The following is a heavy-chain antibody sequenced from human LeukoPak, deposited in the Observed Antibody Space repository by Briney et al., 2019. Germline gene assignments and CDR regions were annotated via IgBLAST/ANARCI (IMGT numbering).Heavy chain of an antibody. V-gene: IGHV4-31*03. CDR1: APSIGSVGYY. CDR2: IYDSGST. CDR3: ARLQRVMVRGVMAVVRRIHP. Sequence: PSRTLSLTCTVAAPSIGSVGYYWGWIRQHPLNGLEWIGFIYDSGSTYCNSSLKRRVTRSVDRAKNQLSLKLSSVTASDTAVYYCARLQRVMVRGVMAVVRRIHPGGQATLVTVSS. J-gene: IGHJ5*02. D-gene: IGHD3-10*01.